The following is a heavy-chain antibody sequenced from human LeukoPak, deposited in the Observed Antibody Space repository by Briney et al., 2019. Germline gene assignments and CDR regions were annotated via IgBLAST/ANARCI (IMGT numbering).Heavy chain of an antibody. CDR2: IYYSGST. D-gene: IGHD1-26*01. V-gene: IGHV4-59*01. Sequence: PSETLSLTCTVSGGSISSYYWGWIRQPPGKGLEWIGYIYYSGSTNYNPSLKSRVTISVDTSKNQFSLKLSSVTAADTAVYYCARVSVVGATPVAFDIWGQGTMVTVSS. CDR1: GGSISSYY. J-gene: IGHJ3*02. CDR3: ARVSVVGATPVAFDI.